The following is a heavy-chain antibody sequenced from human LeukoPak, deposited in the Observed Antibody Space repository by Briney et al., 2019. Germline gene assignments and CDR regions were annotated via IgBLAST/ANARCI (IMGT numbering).Heavy chain of an antibody. CDR2: ISGGSRSI. CDR1: KFIFGNYT. J-gene: IGHJ6*03. Sequence: PGGSLRLSCAASKFIFGNYTMNWVRQAPGKGLEWVSSISGGSRSIYYADSVKGRFTTSRDNAKDSLSLQMNSLRAEDTGVYYCVRERSVKARQEGGHRHYYYMDVWGNGTTVTVSS. D-gene: IGHD6-6*01. V-gene: IGHV3-21*04. CDR3: VRERSVKARQEGGHRHYYYMDV.